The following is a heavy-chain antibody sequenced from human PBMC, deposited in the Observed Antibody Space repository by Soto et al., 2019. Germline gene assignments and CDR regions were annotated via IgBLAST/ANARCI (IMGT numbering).Heavy chain of an antibody. Sequence: LRLSCAASGFIFSSFGMHWVRQAPGKGLEWVAHIWYDGSNTYYADSVKGRFTISRDNSRNTVYLQMNSLRAEDTAVYHCVRDLLGSGGHFDYWGQGTPVTVSS. J-gene: IGHJ4*02. D-gene: IGHD7-27*01. CDR1: GFIFSSFG. CDR2: IWYDGSNT. V-gene: IGHV3-33*01. CDR3: VRDLLGSGGHFDY.